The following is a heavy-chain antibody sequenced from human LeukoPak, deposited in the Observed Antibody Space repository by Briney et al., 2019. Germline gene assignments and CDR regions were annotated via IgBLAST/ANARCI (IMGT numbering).Heavy chain of an antibody. CDR3: ARGRGLPYYYYYYMDV. V-gene: IGHV1-69*13. CDR1: GGTFSSYA. Sequence: SVKVSCKASGGTFSSYAISWVRQAPGQGLEWMGGIIPIFGTANYAQKFQGRVTITADESTSTAYMELSSLRSEDTAVYYCARGRGLPYYYYYYMDVWGKGTTVTVSS. CDR2: IIPIFGTA. J-gene: IGHJ6*03. D-gene: IGHD3-10*01.